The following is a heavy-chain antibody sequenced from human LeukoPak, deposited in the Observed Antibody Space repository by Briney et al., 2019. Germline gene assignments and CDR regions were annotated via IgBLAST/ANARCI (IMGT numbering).Heavy chain of an antibody. CDR1: GVILRNYA. Sequence: GGSLRLSCTDSGVILRNYAMHWVRRPPGRGLEWVAVISFDGTNKYYGDSVEGRFSVPRDNSKNTLYLQMNSLRPDDKAMYYCATDYGDYEPIDYWGQGTLVTVSS. V-gene: IGHV3-30*04. CDR3: ATDYGDYEPIDY. J-gene: IGHJ4*02. CDR2: ISFDGTNK. D-gene: IGHD4-17*01.